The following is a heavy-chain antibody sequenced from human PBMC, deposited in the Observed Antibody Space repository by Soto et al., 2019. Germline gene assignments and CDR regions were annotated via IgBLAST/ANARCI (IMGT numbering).Heavy chain of an antibody. CDR3: ARVGPWVPYYYEQRPDTFGNRLDP. CDR2: IYYSGSI. Sequence: PSAPLSPTCTVSGGSISSGGYYWSWIRQHPWKGLEWIGYIYYSGSIYYNPSLNSRVTLSIDMTKNHFSLILSSVTAADTAVYYCARVGPWVPYYYEQRPDTFGNRLDPWGHRTLVPVSS. J-gene: IGHJ5*02. V-gene: IGHV4-31*03. D-gene: IGHD3-22*01. CDR1: GGSISSGGYY.